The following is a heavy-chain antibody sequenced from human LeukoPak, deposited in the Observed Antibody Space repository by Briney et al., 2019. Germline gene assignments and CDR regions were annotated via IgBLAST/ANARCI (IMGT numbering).Heavy chain of an antibody. CDR2: ISAYNDNT. Sequence: ASVKVSCKASGYTFTNHGISWVRQAPGQGLEWMGWISAYNDNTNYAQKLQGRVTMTTDTSTSTAYMELRSLRSDDTAVYYCARDLGRNFYYALDYWGQGTLVTVSS. V-gene: IGHV1-18*01. CDR3: ARDLGRNFYYALDY. CDR1: GYTFTNHG. J-gene: IGHJ4*02. D-gene: IGHD3-22*01.